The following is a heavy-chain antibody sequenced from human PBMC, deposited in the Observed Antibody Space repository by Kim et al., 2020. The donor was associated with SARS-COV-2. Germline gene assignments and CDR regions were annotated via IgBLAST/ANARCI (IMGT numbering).Heavy chain of an antibody. V-gene: IGHV4-39*01. CDR2: IYYSGNT. Sequence: ETLSLTCTVSGGSISTSSYYWGWIRQPPGKGLEWIGNIYYSGNTYYNSSLTSRVTIFLDTSKNQFTLKLSSVTAADTAVYYCARALDYYDRSAYYDWGQGTLVTVSS. J-gene: IGHJ4*02. D-gene: IGHD3-22*01. CDR1: GGSISTSSYY. CDR3: ARALDYYDRSAYYD.